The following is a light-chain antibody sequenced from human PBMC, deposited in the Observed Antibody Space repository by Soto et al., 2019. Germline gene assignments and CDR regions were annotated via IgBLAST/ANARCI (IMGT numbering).Light chain of an antibody. V-gene: IGLV2-23*01. CDR2: EGT. Sequence: QSVLTQPASVSGSPGQSITISCSGTTSDVGGYNLVSWYQQHTAKAPKLLIYEGTQRPSGVSSRFSGSKSGNTASLTISGLQADDLADYYSCSYASSSSYVLGTAT. J-gene: IGLJ6*01. CDR1: TSDVGGYNL. CDR3: CSYASSSSYV.